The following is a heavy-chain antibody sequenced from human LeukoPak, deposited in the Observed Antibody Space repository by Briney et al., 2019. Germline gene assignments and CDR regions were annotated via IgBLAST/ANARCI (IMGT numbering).Heavy chain of an antibody. J-gene: IGHJ4*02. CDR2: INPNSGGT. D-gene: IGHD3-10*01. Sequence: ASVTVSCKASGYTFTGYYMHWVRQAPGQGLEWMGWINPNSGGTNYAQKFQGRVTMTRDTSISTAYMELSRLRSDDTAVYYCARGDTMVRGVDYWGQGTLVTVSS. CDR3: ARGDTMVRGVDY. V-gene: IGHV1-2*02. CDR1: GYTFTGYY.